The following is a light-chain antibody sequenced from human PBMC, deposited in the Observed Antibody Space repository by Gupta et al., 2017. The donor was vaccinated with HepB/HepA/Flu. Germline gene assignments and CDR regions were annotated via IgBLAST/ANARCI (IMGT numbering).Light chain of an antibody. J-gene: IGKJ4*01. Sequence: DIQLTQTPSFLSASVGDRVTITCRASHGISCSVGWYQQTSGKAPNFLIYHASTLQSGVPSRFSGSGSGTEFTLTSNSLQPEDFATYYSQQLNNYPLTFGGGTKVEIK. CDR3: QQLNNYPLT. CDR1: HGISCS. CDR2: HAS. V-gene: IGKV1-9*01.